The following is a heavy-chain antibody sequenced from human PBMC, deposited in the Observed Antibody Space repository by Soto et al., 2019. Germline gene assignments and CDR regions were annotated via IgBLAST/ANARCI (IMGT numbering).Heavy chain of an antibody. CDR3: VRAKSTDSRPDY. D-gene: IGHD3-22*01. CDR1: GFTFSLYS. CDR2: ITSSSSYI. Sequence: GGSLRLSCAASGFTFSLYSMIWVRQAPGKGLEWVASITSSSSYIYYEDSLKGRFTISRDNAKNSLFLQLDSLRAEDTAVYFCVRAKSTDSRPDYWGQGTLVTVSS. J-gene: IGHJ4*02. V-gene: IGHV3-21*01.